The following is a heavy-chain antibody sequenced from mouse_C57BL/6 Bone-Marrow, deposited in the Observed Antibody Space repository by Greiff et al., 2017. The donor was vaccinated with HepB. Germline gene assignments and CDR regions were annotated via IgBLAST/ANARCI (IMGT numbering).Heavy chain of an antibody. D-gene: IGHD1-1*01. V-gene: IGHV1-4*01. CDR3: ARGLRRGYYFDY. J-gene: IGHJ2*01. CDR1: GYTFTSYT. Sequence: QVQLQQSGAELARPGASVKMSCKASGYTFTSYTMHWVKQRPGQGLEWIGYINPSSGYTKYNQKFKDKATLTADKSSSTAYMLLSSLTSEDSAVYYCARGLRRGYYFDYWGQGTTLTVSS. CDR2: INPSSGYT.